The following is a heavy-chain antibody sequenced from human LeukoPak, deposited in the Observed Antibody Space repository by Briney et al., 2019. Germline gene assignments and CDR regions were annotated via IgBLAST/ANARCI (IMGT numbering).Heavy chain of an antibody. V-gene: IGHV3-74*01. Sequence: GGSLRLSCAASGFTFSSYWMHWVRQAPGKGLVWVSRIDFDGSGTPYADSVRGRFTISRDNAKNTLYLQMNSLRAEDTAVYYCVRDGEGSTPFDPWGQGTLVTVSS. J-gene: IGHJ5*02. CDR2: IDFDGSGT. D-gene: IGHD2-2*01. CDR3: VRDGEGSTPFDP. CDR1: GFTFSSYW.